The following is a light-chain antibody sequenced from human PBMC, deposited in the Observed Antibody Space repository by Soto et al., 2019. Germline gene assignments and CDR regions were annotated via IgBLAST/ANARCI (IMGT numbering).Light chain of an antibody. Sequence: ETVMTQSPATLSVSPGERATLSCRAGQSVNSYLAWYQQKPGQAPRLLIRGASARATGIPARFSGSGSGTEFTLTISSLQSEDFAVYYCQQRSNWPLTFGGGTKGEIK. V-gene: IGKV3-15*01. CDR2: GAS. J-gene: IGKJ4*01. CDR1: QSVNSY. CDR3: QQRSNWPLT.